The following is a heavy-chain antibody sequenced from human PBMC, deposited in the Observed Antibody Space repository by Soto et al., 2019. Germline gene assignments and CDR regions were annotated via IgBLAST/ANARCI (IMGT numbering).Heavy chain of an antibody. D-gene: IGHD3-10*01. CDR2: VYYNENT. CDR1: GGSINNFAYY. V-gene: IGHV4-39*01. Sequence: SETLSLTCSVSGGSINNFAYYWGWIRQPPGKGLEWVGTVYYNENTYSNPSLEISVAISVATAKNQSSLNLRSVTAADTAIYFCARRERYYGSPGWFDPWGQGTLVTVSS. J-gene: IGHJ5*01. CDR3: ARRERYYGSPGWFDP.